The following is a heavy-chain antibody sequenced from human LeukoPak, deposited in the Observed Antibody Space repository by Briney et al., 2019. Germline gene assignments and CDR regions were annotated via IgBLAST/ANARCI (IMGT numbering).Heavy chain of an antibody. Sequence: GGSLRLSCAASGLTFSDYSMNWVRQAPGKGLEWVSYISSSSLYINYADSVKGRFTVSRDNAKNSLFLQMNSLRAEDTAVYYCVREAYEYHFDHWGQGTLVTVSS. J-gene: IGHJ4*02. CDR1: GLTFSDYS. CDR3: VREAYEYHFDH. CDR2: ISSSSLYI. V-gene: IGHV3-21*06. D-gene: IGHD5-12*01.